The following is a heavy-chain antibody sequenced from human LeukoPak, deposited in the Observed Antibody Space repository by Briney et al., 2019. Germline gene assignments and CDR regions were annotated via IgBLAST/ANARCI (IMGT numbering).Heavy chain of an antibody. V-gene: IGHV4-39*07. D-gene: IGHD6-13*01. CDR2: IYYSGTT. CDR3: ARFSSSWYYFDY. CDR1: GGSISTGAYY. Sequence: SETLSLTCSVSGGSISTGAYYWGWIRQPPGKGLEWIGSIYYSGTTYYNPSLKSRVTISVDASKNQFSLKLSSVTAADTAVYYCARFSSSWYYFDYWGQGTLVTVSS. J-gene: IGHJ4*02.